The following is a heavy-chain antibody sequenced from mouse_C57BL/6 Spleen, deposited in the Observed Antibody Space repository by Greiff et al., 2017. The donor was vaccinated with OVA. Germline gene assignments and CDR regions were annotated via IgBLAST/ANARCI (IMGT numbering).Heavy chain of an antibody. V-gene: IGHV1-64*01. D-gene: IGHD1-1*01. CDR2: IHPNSGST. J-gene: IGHJ4*01. CDR1: GYTFTSYW. Sequence: QVQLQQPGAELVKPGASVKLSCKASGYTFTSYWMHWVKQRPGQGLEWIGMIHPNSGSTNYNEKFKSKATLTVDKSSSTAYMQLSSLTSEDSAVYYCARADYYGSSPLYAMDYWGQGTSVTVSS. CDR3: ARADYYGSSPLYAMDY.